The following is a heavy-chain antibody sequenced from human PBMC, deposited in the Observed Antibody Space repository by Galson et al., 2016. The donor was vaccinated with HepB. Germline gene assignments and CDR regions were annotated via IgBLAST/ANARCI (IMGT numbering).Heavy chain of an antibody. CDR3: TGGSGWYRFDF. CDR2: MNPDSGNT. D-gene: IGHD6-19*01. CDR1: GYTFTNFD. V-gene: IGHV1-8*01. J-gene: IGHJ4*02. Sequence: SVKVSCKASGYTFTNFDINWVRQAPGQGLEWMGWMNPDSGNTGYAKKFRGRVTMTRDTSISTAYMEVTSLISDDTAVYYCTGGSGWYRFDFWGQGTLVTVSS.